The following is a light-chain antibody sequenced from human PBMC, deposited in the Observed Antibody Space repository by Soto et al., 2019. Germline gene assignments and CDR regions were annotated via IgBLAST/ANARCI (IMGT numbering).Light chain of an antibody. CDR3: SSDTGSHIV. CDR2: EVS. V-gene: IGLV2-14*01. J-gene: IGLJ3*02. CDR1: SSDVGGYNY. Sequence: QSALTQPASVSGSPGQSITISCTGTSSDVGGYNYVSWYQHHPGKAPKFMIYEVSNRPSGVSSRFSGSKSVNTASLTISGLQAEDEADYYCSSDTGSHIVFCGGTKLTVL.